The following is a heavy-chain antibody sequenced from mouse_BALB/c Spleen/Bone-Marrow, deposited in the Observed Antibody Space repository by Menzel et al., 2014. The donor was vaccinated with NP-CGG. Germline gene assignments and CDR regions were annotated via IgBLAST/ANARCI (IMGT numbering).Heavy chain of an antibody. CDR1: AYSITSGYG. D-gene: IGHD1-2*01. J-gene: IGHJ3*01. V-gene: IGHV3-1*02. Sequence: EVQRVESGPVLVKPSQSLSLTCTVTAYSITSGYGWHWIRQFPGNKLEWMGYIHYSGSTHYIPSLKSRISITRDTSKNQFFLQLNSVTTEDTAAYYCAREARTTAGFAYWGQGTLVTVSA. CDR2: IHYSGST. CDR3: AREARTTAGFAY.